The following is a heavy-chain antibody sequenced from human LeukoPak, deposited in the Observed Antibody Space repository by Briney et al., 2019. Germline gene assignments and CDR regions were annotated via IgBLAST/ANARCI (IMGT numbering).Heavy chain of an antibody. CDR1: GYTFTSYG. D-gene: IGHD2-2*02. Sequence: ASVKVSCKASGYTFTSYGISWVRQAPGQGLEWMGWISAYNGNTNYAQKFQGRVTMTTDTSTSTACMELRSLRSDDTAVYYCARDRTQYCTSTSCYKGPLDYWGQGTLVTVSS. CDR3: ARDRTQYCTSTSCYKGPLDY. V-gene: IGHV1-18*01. CDR2: ISAYNGNT. J-gene: IGHJ4*02.